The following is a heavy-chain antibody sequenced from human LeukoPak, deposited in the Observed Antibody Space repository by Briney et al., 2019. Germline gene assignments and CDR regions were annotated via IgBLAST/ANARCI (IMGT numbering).Heavy chain of an antibody. J-gene: IGHJ6*02. V-gene: IGHV1-8*01. Sequence: ASVKDSCKASGYTFTSYDINWVRQATGQGLEWMGWMNPNSGNTGYAQKFQGRVTITRNTSISTAYMELSSLRSEDTAVYYCASGTDYGDYEGYYYGMDVWGQGTTVTVSS. D-gene: IGHD4-17*01. CDR1: GYTFTSYD. CDR3: ASGTDYGDYEGYYYGMDV. CDR2: MNPNSGNT.